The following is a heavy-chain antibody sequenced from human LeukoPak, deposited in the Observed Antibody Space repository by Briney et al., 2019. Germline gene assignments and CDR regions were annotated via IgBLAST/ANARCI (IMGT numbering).Heavy chain of an antibody. J-gene: IGHJ4*02. CDR1: GYTFTSHF. V-gene: IGHV1-46*01. Sequence: ASVKVSCKASGYTFTSHFMHWVRQAPGQGLEWMGIINPRGGSTSYTQKFQGRVTMTRDMSTSTVYMELSSLRSEDTAVYYCARDFSRPYGSGSPLDYWGQGTLVTVSS. CDR2: INPRGGST. CDR3: ARDFSRPYGSGSPLDY. D-gene: IGHD3-10*01.